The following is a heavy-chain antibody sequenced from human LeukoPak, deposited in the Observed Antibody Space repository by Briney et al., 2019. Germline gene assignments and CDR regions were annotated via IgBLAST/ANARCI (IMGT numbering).Heavy chain of an antibody. CDR3: AREELDPEYYFDY. CDR2: INHSGST. J-gene: IGHJ4*02. CDR1: GGSFSGYY. D-gene: IGHD1-1*01. Sequence: PSETLSLTCAVYGGSFSGYYWIWIRQPPGKGLEWIGEINHSGSTNYNPSLKSRVTISVDTSKNQFSLKLSSVTAADTAVYYCAREELDPEYYFDYWGQGTLVTVSS. V-gene: IGHV4-34*01.